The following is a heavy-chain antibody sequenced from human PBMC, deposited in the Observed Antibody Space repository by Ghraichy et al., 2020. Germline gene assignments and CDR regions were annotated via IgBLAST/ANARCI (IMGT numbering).Heavy chain of an antibody. D-gene: IGHD2-21*02. Sequence: SETLSLTCAVYGGSFSGYYWSWIRQPPGKGLEWIGEINHSGSTNYNPSLKSRVTISVDTSKNQFSLKLSSVTAADTAVYYCARGNREHIVVVTAEGAFDYWGQGTLVTVSS. V-gene: IGHV4-34*01. CDR2: INHSGST. J-gene: IGHJ4*02. CDR3: ARGNREHIVVVTAEGAFDY. CDR1: GGSFSGYY.